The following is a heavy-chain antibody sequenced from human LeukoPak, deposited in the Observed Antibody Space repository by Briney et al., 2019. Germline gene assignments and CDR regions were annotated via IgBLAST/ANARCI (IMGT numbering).Heavy chain of an antibody. V-gene: IGHV1-2*06. D-gene: IGHD3-16*01. Sequence: ASVKVSCKASGYTFTGYYMHWVRQAPGQGLEWMGRINPNSGGTNYAQKFQGGVTMTRDTSISTAYMELSRLRSDDTAVYYCARDIHPYNFDYWGQGTLVTVSS. CDR1: GYTFTGYY. J-gene: IGHJ4*02. CDR3: ARDIHPYNFDY. CDR2: INPNSGGT.